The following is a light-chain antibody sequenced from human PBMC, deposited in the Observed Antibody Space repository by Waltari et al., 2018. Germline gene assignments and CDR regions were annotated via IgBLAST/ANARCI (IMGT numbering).Light chain of an antibody. CDR1: QSVTSIS. CDR3: QQYDGEVVT. J-gene: IGKJ4*01. CDR2: GTS. Sequence: EIVLTQSPGTLSFSPGERATLSCRASQSVTSISLTWYQKKVGQAPRLLIYGTSSRATGIPDRFSGSGSGTEFTLTISRLEPEDFAVYYCQQYDGEVVTFGGGTKVEI. V-gene: IGKV3-20*01.